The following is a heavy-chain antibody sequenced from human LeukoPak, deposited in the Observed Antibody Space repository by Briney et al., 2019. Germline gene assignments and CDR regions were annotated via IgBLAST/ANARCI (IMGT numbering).Heavy chain of an antibody. D-gene: IGHD6-13*01. CDR2: NIPVLGIA. CDR3: ARDWYRSTWTPYGMDV. CDR1: GGTFNNYA. Sequence: SVKVSCKASGGTFNNYAISWVRQAPGQGLEWLGRNIPVLGIANYAQKFQGRVTITADKSTSTAYMDLSSLRSEDTALYYCARDWYRSTWTPYGMDVWGQGTTVTVSS. V-gene: IGHV1-69*04. J-gene: IGHJ6*02.